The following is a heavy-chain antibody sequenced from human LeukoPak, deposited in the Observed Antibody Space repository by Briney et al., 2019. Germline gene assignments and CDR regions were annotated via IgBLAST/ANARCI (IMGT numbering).Heavy chain of an antibody. V-gene: IGHV4-31*03. Sequence: SETLSLTCTVSGGSISSGGYYWSWIRQHPGKGLEWIGYIYYSGSTYYNPSLKSRVTISVDTSKNQFSLKLSSVTAADTAVYYCARGDSSGYFDAFDIWGQGTMVTVSS. D-gene: IGHD3-22*01. J-gene: IGHJ3*02. CDR1: GGSISSGGYY. CDR2: IYYSGST. CDR3: ARGDSSGYFDAFDI.